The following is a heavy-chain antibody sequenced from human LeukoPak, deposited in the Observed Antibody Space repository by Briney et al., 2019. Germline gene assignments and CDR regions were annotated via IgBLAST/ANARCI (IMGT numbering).Heavy chain of an antibody. CDR1: GFTFGDYA. V-gene: IGHV3-23*01. CDR2: ISGSGGST. Sequence: PGGSLRLSCTASGFTFGDYAMSWVRQAPGKGLEWVSAISGSGGSTYYADSVKGRFTISRDNSKNTLYLQMNSLRAEDTAVYYCARTGGYSYLALGYWGQGTLVTVSS. J-gene: IGHJ4*02. D-gene: IGHD5-18*01. CDR3: ARTGGYSYLALGY.